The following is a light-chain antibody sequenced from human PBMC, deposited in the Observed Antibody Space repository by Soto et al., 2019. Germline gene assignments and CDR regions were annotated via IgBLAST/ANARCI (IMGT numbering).Light chain of an antibody. Sequence: EIVLTQSPATLSLSPGERATLSCRASQSVSSYLAWYQQKPGQAPRLLIYDASNRATGIPDRFSGSGSGTDFTLTISRLEPEDLAVYYCQQYDSSPITFGQGTRLEIK. CDR2: DAS. J-gene: IGKJ5*01. CDR1: QSVSSY. V-gene: IGKV3-20*01. CDR3: QQYDSSPIT.